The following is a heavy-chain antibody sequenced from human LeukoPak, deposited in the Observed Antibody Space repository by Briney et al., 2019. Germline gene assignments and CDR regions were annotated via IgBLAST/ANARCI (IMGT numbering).Heavy chain of an antibody. CDR1: GFSFGSYG. V-gene: IGHV3-23*01. CDR3: ATYRQVLLPFES. Sequence: PGGSLRLSCEGSGFSFGSYGINWVRQAPGKGLEWVSSIFPSGGEIHYADSVRGRFTISRDNSKSTLSLQMNSLRAEDTAIYYCATYRQVLLPFESWGQGTLVTVSS. D-gene: IGHD2-8*02. J-gene: IGHJ4*02. CDR2: IFPSGGEI.